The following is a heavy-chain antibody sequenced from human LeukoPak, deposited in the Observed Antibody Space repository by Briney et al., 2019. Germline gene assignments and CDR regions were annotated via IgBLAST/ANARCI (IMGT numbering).Heavy chain of an antibody. CDR3: ARVFRGYDKDYYYYGMDV. D-gene: IGHD5-12*01. J-gene: IGHJ6*02. CDR2: ISYDGSNK. V-gene: IGHV3-30*04. Sequence: GRSLRLSCAASGFTLTGYSVHWGRPAPGERLEWVAVISYDGSNKYYAVSVKGRFTISRDNSKNTLYLQMNSLRAEDTAVYYCARVFRGYDKDYYYYGMDVWGQGTTVTVSS. CDR1: GFTLTGYS.